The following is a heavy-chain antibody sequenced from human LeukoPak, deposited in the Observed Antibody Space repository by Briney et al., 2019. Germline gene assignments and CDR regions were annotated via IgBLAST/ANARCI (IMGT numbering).Heavy chain of an antibody. V-gene: IGHV3-7*01. D-gene: IGHD1-26*01. CDR2: IKQDGSEK. CDR3: ARWSLGARDFDY. Sequence: GGSLRLSRAASGFTFSNYWMTWVRQAPGKGLEWVANIKQDGSEKYYVDSLKGRFTISRDNAKNSLYLQMNSLRAEDTAVYYCARWSLGARDFDYWGQGTLVTVSS. J-gene: IGHJ4*02. CDR1: GFTFSNYW.